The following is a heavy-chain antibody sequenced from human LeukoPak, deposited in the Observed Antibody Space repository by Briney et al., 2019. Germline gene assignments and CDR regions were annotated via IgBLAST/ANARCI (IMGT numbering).Heavy chain of an antibody. V-gene: IGHV1-2*04. CDR3: ARECAPTEIWRRAHYYYGMDV. D-gene: IGHD1-1*01. J-gene: IGHJ6*02. Sequence: ASVKVSCKASGYTFTGYYMHWVRQAPGQGLEWMGWINPNSGGTNYAQKFQGWVTMTRDTSISTAYMELSRLRSDDTAVYYCARECAPTEIWRRAHYYYGMDVWGQGTTVTVSS. CDR2: INPNSGGT. CDR1: GYTFTGYY.